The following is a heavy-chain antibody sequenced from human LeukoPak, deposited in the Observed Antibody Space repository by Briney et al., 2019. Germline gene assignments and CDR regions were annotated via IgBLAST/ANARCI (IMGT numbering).Heavy chain of an antibody. CDR3: ARVQITIVGATIFDY. J-gene: IGHJ4*02. CDR1: GGTFSNYA. V-gene: IGHV1-69*01. Sequence: SVKVSCKASGGTFSNYAISWVRQAPGQGLEWMGGIIPIFGTANYAQKFQGRVTITADESTGTAYMELRSLRSDDTAVYYCARVQITIVGATIFDYWGQGTLVTVSS. D-gene: IGHD1-26*01. CDR2: IIPIFGTA.